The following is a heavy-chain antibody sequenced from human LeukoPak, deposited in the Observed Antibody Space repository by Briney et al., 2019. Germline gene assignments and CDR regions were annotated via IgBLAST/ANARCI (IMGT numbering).Heavy chain of an antibody. Sequence: GGSLRLSCAASGFTFSSYSMYWVRQAPGKGLEWVSYISSSSSTIYYADSVKGRFTISRDNAKNSLYLQMNSLRAEDTAVYYCARRYYYGSGSWFTDVWSKGTTVTVSS. CDR2: ISSSSSTI. J-gene: IGHJ6*04. CDR1: GFTFSSYS. V-gene: IGHV3-48*04. CDR3: ARRYYYGSGSWFTDV. D-gene: IGHD3-10*01.